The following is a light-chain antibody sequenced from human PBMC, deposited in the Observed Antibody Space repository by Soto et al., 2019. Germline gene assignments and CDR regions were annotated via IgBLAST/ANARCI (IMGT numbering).Light chain of an antibody. CDR2: PAS. J-gene: IGKJ4*01. Sequence: DIQLTQSPSFLSASVGDRVTITCRASQGISSYLAWYQQKPGKAPKLLIYPASTLKSGVPSRFSGSGSGTEFTLTISSLQPEDFTTYSFKQLNSYPLACGGGTKEEIK. V-gene: IGKV1-9*01. CDR3: KQLNSYPLA. CDR1: QGISSY.